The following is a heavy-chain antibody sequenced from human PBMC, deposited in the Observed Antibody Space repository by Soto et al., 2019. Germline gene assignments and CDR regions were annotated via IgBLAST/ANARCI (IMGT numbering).Heavy chain of an antibody. D-gene: IGHD3-22*01. Sequence: QVQLVQSEADVKKPGTSVKVACKTSGYSFTTFGLSWGRQAPGQGLEWMGWISTYNGKTEYAQNLQGRVTLPTDTYTTTGYMELRSLTSDDTAVYYCVRDMFHFGPSGYYRDVDSWGQGTLVTVSS. V-gene: IGHV1-18*01. CDR3: VRDMFHFGPSGYYRDVDS. J-gene: IGHJ5*01. CDR2: ISTYNGKT. CDR1: GYSFTTFG.